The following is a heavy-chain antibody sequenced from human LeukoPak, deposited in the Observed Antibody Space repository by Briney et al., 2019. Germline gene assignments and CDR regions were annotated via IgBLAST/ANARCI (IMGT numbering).Heavy chain of an antibody. CDR2: ISSSSSYT. J-gene: IGHJ6*02. CDR3: ARGLGDIVVVDGMDV. D-gene: IGHD2-2*01. CDR1: GFTFSDYY. V-gene: IGHV3-11*06. Sequence: PGGSLRLSCAASGFTFSDYYMSWIRQAPGKGLEWVSYISSSSSYTNYADSVKGRFTISRDNSKNTLYLQMNSLRAEDTAVYYCARGLGDIVVVDGMDVWGQGTTVTVSS.